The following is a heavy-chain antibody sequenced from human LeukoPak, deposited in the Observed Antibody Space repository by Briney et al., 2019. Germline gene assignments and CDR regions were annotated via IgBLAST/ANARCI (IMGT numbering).Heavy chain of an antibody. CDR3: ARGISTTGHDY. D-gene: IGHD4-11*01. CDR2: VFHTGSS. CDR1: GYSISSGYY. J-gene: IGHJ4*02. V-gene: IGHV4-38-2*01. Sequence: SETLSLTCAVSGYSISSGYYWGWIRQPPGKGPEWIGSVFHTGSSYYIPSLKSRVTISVDTSKNQFSLEVSSVTAADTAVYYCARGISTTGHDYWGPGTLVTVSS.